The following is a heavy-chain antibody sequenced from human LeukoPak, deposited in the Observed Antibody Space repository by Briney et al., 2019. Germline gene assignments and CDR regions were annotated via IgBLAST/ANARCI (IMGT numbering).Heavy chain of an antibody. V-gene: IGHV4-59*12. CDR3: AREQSSGYSNFDY. J-gene: IGHJ4*02. CDR1: GFTISSYF. Sequence: SETLSLTCSVSGFTISSYFYIWLRQPPGKGLEWIVYIYYSGSTNYNPSLKSRVTISVDTSTSQVYLKLSSVTAADTAVYYCAREQSSGYSNFDYWGQGTLVTVSS. D-gene: IGHD3-22*01. CDR2: IYYSGST.